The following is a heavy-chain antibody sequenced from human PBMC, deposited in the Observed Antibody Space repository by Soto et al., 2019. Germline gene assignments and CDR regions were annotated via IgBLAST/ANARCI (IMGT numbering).Heavy chain of an antibody. V-gene: IGHV3-7*01. Sequence: EVQLVESGGDLVQPGGSLRLSCAASGFAFSSYWMSWVRQAPGKGLEWVATIQEDGSQKYYVDSVKGRFTISRDYAKNSLYLQMNSLRVEDTALYYCARERIAVADYWGQGTLVTVSS. D-gene: IGHD6-19*01. CDR2: IQEDGSQK. J-gene: IGHJ4*02. CDR1: GFAFSSYW. CDR3: ARERIAVADY.